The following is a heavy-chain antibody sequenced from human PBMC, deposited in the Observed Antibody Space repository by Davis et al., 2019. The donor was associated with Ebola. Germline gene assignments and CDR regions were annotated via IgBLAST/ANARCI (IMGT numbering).Heavy chain of an antibody. Sequence: PSETLSLTCTVSGGSISRGGSYWTWIRQHPGKGLEWTRYTYYRRSTYYKPSLKSRVTISLDTSKNQFSLNLYSVTAPDTAVYYCARDLRYDSSGYDYYFYMDVWGKGTTVTVSS. CDR2: TYYRRST. D-gene: IGHD3-22*01. V-gene: IGHV4-31*03. J-gene: IGHJ6*03. CDR3: ARDLRYDSSGYDYYFYMDV. CDR1: GGSISRGGSY.